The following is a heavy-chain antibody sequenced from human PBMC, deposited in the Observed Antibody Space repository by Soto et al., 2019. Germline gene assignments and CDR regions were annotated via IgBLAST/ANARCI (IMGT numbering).Heavy chain of an antibody. Sequence: ASVKVSCKASGYTFTSYSISWVRQAPGQGLEWMGWISAYNGNTNYAQKLQGRVTMTTDTSTSTAYMELRSLRSDDTAVYYCARDLVVAAYSPEFYYYYGMDVWGQGTTVTVSS. D-gene: IGHD2-15*01. CDR2: ISAYNGNT. J-gene: IGHJ6*02. CDR3: ARDLVVAAYSPEFYYYYGMDV. V-gene: IGHV1-18*01. CDR1: GYTFTSYS.